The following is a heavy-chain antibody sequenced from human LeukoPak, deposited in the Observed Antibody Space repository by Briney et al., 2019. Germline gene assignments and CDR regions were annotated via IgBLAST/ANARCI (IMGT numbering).Heavy chain of an antibody. V-gene: IGHV1-69*04. CDR2: IIPILGIA. CDR3: ATNDYGDYGYYGMDV. CDR1: GGTFSSYA. D-gene: IGHD4-17*01. J-gene: IGHJ6*02. Sequence: ASVKVPCKASGGTFSSYAISWVRQAPGQGLEWMGRIIPILGIANYAQKFQGRVTITADKSTSTAYMELSSLRSEDTAVYYCATNDYGDYGYYGMDVWGQGTTVTVSS.